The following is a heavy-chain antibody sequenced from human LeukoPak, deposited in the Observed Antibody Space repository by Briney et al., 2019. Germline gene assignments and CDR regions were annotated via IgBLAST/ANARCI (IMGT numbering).Heavy chain of an antibody. Sequence: NPGGSLRLSCAASGFTFSDYYMSWIRQAPGEGLEWVSYISSGSSYTNYADSVKGRFTISRDNAKNSLYLQMNSLRAEDTAVYYCARASSSGWYEGVDYWGQGTLVTVSS. CDR3: ARASSSGWYEGVDY. D-gene: IGHD6-19*01. CDR1: GFTFSDYY. J-gene: IGHJ4*02. CDR2: ISSGSSYT. V-gene: IGHV3-11*06.